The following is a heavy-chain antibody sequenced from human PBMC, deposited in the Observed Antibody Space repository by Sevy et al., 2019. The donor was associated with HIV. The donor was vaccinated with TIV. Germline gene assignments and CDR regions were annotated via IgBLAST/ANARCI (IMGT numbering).Heavy chain of an antibody. J-gene: IGHJ4*02. CDR2: ISYNGGHT. Sequence: GGSLRLSCKASGLTVNRHAMHWVRQAPGKGLEWVAVISYNGGHTFYGDSVKGRFIISRDNSKNTLYLEMNSLKVEDTALYYCARESGYTVNWSPGDHWGQGTLVTVSS. V-gene: IGHV3-30-3*01. CDR1: GLTVNRHA. D-gene: IGHD1-1*01. CDR3: ARESGYTVNWSPGDH.